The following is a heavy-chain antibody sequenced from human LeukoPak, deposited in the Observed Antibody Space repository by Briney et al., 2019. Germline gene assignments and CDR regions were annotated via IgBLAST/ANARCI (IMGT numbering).Heavy chain of an antibody. CDR3: ARGSSNWYFDY. CDR2: IFLCDSDT. D-gene: IGHD6-13*01. CDR1: GYSFTSYW. Sequence: GESLKISCKASGYSFTSYWIGWVRQMPGKGLEWMGLIFLCDSDTTYSPSFQGQVTISVDKSISTAYLQWSSLKASDTAMYYCARGSSNWYFDYWGQGTLVTVSS. V-gene: IGHV5-51*01. J-gene: IGHJ4*02.